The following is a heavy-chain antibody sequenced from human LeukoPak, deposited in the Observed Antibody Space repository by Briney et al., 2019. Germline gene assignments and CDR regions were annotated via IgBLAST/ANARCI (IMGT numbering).Heavy chain of an antibody. CDR2: MHNSENA. CDR1: GASISSGGSF. J-gene: IGHJ5*02. Sequence: SETLSLTCPVSGASISSGGSFWSWIRQHPGKGLEWIGYMHNSENAGYNPSLKSRVTISVDTSKNQISLKVNSVTAADTAVYYCASDRGRLVDPWGQGTLVTVSS. V-gene: IGHV4-31*03. D-gene: IGHD6-19*01. CDR3: ASDRGRLVDP.